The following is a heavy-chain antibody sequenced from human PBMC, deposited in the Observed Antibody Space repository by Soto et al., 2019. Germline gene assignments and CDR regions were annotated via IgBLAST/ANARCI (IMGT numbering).Heavy chain of an antibody. J-gene: IGHJ4*02. V-gene: IGHV3-23*01. D-gene: IGHD3-16*02. Sequence: GESLKISCVASGIKFSSYTMRWVRQAPGKGLEWVSSISGSGGSTFYEDSVKGRFTISRDNSKNTLYLQMGSLRAEDSAVYYCESTSEGGLIVVPYFDYWGQGTLVTVSS. CDR2: ISGSGGST. CDR3: ESTSEGGLIVVPYFDY. CDR1: GIKFSSYT.